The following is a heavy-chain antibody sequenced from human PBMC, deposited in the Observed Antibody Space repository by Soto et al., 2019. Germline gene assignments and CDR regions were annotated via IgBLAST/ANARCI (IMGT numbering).Heavy chain of an antibody. V-gene: IGHV3-30-3*01. CDR1: GFIFSGYA. D-gene: IGHD3-9*01. CDR3: AKETNAYEINF. CDR2: ISYDGNTQ. Sequence: QVKLVESGGGVAQPGGSLRLSCAASGFIFSGYAMHWIRQAPGKGLEWVAVISYDGNTQYYADSVKGRFTVSRDNSNNILYVEMNNLRDEDTAMYYCAKETNAYEINFWGQGTLVTVSP. J-gene: IGHJ4*02.